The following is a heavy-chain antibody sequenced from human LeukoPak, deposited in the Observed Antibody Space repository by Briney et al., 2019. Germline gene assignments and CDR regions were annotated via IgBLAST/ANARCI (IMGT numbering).Heavy chain of an antibody. CDR2: IIPILGIA. J-gene: IGHJ3*02. Sequence: GASVKVSCKASGGTFSSYAISWVRQAPGQGLEWMGRIIPILGIANYAQKFQGRVTITADKSTSTAYMELSSLRSEDTAVYYCARFHSSWSSDIWGQGTMVTVSS. CDR3: ARFHSSWSSDI. D-gene: IGHD6-13*01. V-gene: IGHV1-69*04. CDR1: GGTFSSYA.